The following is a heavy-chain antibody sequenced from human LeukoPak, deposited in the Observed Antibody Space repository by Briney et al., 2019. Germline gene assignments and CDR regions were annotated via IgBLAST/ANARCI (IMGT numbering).Heavy chain of an antibody. CDR3: ARALRSGSYYEVDN. Sequence: ASVKVSCKASGYTFSGYYMHWVRQAPGQGLEWMGWINPNSGGTKYAQKFQGRVNMTRDTSISTAYMELSRLRTDDTAVYYCARALRSGSYYEVDNWGQGTLVTVSS. CDR2: INPNSGGT. J-gene: IGHJ4*02. CDR1: GYTFSGYY. D-gene: IGHD1-26*01. V-gene: IGHV1-2*02.